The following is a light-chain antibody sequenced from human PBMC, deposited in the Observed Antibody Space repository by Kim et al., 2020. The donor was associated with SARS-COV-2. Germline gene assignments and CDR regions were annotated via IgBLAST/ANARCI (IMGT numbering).Light chain of an antibody. CDR3: GADHGSGGNFVYV. CDR2: VGTGGIVG. J-gene: IGLJ7*01. V-gene: IGLV9-49*01. CDR1: SGYSNYK. Sequence: CTLSSGYSNYKVDWYQQRPGKGPRFVMRVGTGGIVGSKGDGIPDRFSVLGSGLNRYLTIKNIQEEDEGDYHCGADHGSGGNFVYVFGGGTQLTVL.